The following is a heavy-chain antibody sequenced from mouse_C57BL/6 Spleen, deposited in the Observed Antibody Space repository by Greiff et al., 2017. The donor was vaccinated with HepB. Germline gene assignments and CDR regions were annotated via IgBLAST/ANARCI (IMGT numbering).Heavy chain of an antibody. J-gene: IGHJ4*01. Sequence: EVQLQQSGPGLVKPSQTVFLTCTVTGISITTGNYRWSWIRQLTGNKLEWIGYIYYSGTITYNPSLTSRTTITRDTPKNQFFLEMNSLTAEDTATYCCARGGDSSLYAMDYWGQGTSVTVSS. V-gene: IGHV3-5*01. CDR2: IYYSGTI. CDR1: GISITTGNYR. CDR3: ARGGDSSLYAMDY. D-gene: IGHD1-1*01.